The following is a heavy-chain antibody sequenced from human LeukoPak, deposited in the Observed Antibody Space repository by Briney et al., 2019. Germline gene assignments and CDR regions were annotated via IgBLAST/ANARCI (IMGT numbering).Heavy chain of an antibody. CDR1: GFTFSNYN. D-gene: IGHD2-8*02. J-gene: IGHJ4*02. CDR2: ISSSSSYI. CDR3: ARDSPYGTAGY. V-gene: IGHV3-21*01. Sequence: GGSLRLSCAASGFTFSNYNMNWVRQAPGKGLDWVSSISSSSSYIYYADSVKGRFTISRDNTKNSLYLQMNSLRAEDTAVYYCARDSPYGTAGYWGQGTLVTVSS.